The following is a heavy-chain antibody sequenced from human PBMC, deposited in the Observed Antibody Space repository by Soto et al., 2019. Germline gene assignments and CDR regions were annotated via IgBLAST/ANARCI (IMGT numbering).Heavy chain of an antibody. D-gene: IGHD3-10*01. Sequence: GGSLRLSCAASGFTFSSCAMSWVRQAPGKGLEWVSAISGSGGSTYYADSVKGRFTISRDNSKNTLYLQMNSLRAEDTAVYYCAKDLWFGELSQYYYYYGMDVWGQGTTVTVSS. V-gene: IGHV3-23*01. CDR2: ISGSGGST. J-gene: IGHJ6*02. CDR1: GFTFSSCA. CDR3: AKDLWFGELSQYYYYYGMDV.